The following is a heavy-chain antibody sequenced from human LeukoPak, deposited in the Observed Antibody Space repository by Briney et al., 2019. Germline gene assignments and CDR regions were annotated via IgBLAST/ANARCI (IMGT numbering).Heavy chain of an antibody. J-gene: IGHJ4*02. Sequence: PSETLSLTCAVSGGSISSSNWWSWVRQPPGKGLEWIGSIYYTGGTNYSPSLKSRVTISVDTSKNQFSLKLSSVTAADTAVYYCARHGGTRVTLVEVYYFDHWGQGTPVTVSS. CDR3: ARHGGTRVTLVEVYYFDH. CDR1: GGSISSSNW. D-gene: IGHD4-11*01. V-gene: IGHV4-4*02. CDR2: IYYTGGT.